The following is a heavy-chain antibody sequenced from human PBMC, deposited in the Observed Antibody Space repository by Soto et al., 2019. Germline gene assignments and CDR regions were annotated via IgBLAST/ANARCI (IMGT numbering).Heavy chain of an antibody. Sequence: GGSLRLSCAASGFTFSNYGMDWVRQAPGKGLESVSVICSDGVSKYYANSVKGRFAISRDNSKTTLYLQMGSLRAEDMAVYYCAREACGGGSCYSAYWGQGALVTVSS. V-gene: IGHV3-64*01. D-gene: IGHD2-15*01. CDR3: AREACGGGSCYSAY. CDR2: ICSDGVSK. J-gene: IGHJ4*02. CDR1: GFTFSNYG.